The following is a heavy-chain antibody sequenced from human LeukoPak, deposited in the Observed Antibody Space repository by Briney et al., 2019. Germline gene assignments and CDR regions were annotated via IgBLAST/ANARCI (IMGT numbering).Heavy chain of an antibody. D-gene: IGHD3-10*01. CDR3: ARAEAVTMVRGVITEYNWFDP. V-gene: IGHV1-69*13. Sequence: GASVKVSCKASGYTFTGYYMHWVRQAPGQGLEWMGGIIPIFGTANYAQKFQGRVTITADESTSTAYMELSSLRSEDTAVYYCARAEAVTMVRGVITEYNWFDPWGQGTLVTVSS. CDR2: IIPIFGTA. CDR1: GYTFTGYY. J-gene: IGHJ5*02.